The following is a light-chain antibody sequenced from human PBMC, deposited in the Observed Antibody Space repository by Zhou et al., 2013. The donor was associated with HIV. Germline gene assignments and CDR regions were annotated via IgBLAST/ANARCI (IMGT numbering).Light chain of an antibody. Sequence: EIVLTQSPGTLSLSPGERATLSCRASQSVNNNYLAWYQQKPGQAPRLLIYDASIRPTGIPDRFSGSGSGTDFTLTIARLEPEDFAVYYCQQYGSSSWTFGQGTKVEIK. V-gene: IGKV3-20*01. J-gene: IGKJ1*01. CDR1: QSVNNNY. CDR2: DAS. CDR3: QQYGSSSWT.